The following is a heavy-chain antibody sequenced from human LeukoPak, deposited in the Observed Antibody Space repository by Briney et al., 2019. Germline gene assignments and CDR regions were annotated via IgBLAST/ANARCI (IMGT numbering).Heavy chain of an antibody. CDR3: ARARGRLLLIDY. CDR1: GGSISSYY. CDR2: IYSSGST. D-gene: IGHD2-15*01. J-gene: IGHJ4*02. V-gene: IGHV4-4*07. Sequence: PSETPSLTCTVSGGSISSYYWNWIRQPAGKGLEWIGRIYSSGSTDYNPSLKSRVTMSVDTSKNQFSLNLSSVTAADSAVYYCARARGRLLLIDYWGQGALVTVSS.